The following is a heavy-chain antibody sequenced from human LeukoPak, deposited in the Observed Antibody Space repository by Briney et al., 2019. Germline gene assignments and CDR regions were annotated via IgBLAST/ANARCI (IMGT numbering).Heavy chain of an antibody. D-gene: IGHD3-16*01. CDR1: GGSISSYY. J-gene: IGHJ3*02. CDR2: IYTSGST. CDR3: ARRSGGVNSWIDAFDI. V-gene: IGHV4-4*09. Sequence: SETLSLTCTVSGGSISSYYWSWIRQPPGKGLEWIGYIYTSGSTNYNPSLKSRVTISVDTSKNQFFLKLSSVTAADTAVYYCARRSGGVNSWIDAFDIWGQGTMVTVSS.